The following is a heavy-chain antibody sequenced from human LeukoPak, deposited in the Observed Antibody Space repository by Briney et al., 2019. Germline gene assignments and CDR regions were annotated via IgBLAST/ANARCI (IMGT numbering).Heavy chain of an antibody. CDR1: DGSISSYY. V-gene: IGHV4-59*01. J-gene: IGHJ3*02. CDR3: ARGYCRGTSCNRYTFDM. Sequence: KASETLSLTCTVSDGSISSYYWSWIRQSTGKGLEWIGYLYYSGSTNYNPSLKSRVTISVDTSKNQFSLTLSSVTAADTAVYYCARGYCRGTSCNRYTFDMWGQGTMVTVSS. D-gene: IGHD2-2*01. CDR2: LYYSGST.